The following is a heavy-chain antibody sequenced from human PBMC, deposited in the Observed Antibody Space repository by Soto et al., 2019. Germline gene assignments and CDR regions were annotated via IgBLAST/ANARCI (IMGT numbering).Heavy chain of an antibody. CDR3: ARVVGEAYYYDSSGYAARDV. CDR1: GFTFSSYS. V-gene: IGHV3-21*01. Sequence: GGSLRLSCAVSGFTFSSYSMNWVRQAPGKGLEWVSSISSSSSYIYYADSVKGRFTISRDNAKNSLYLQMNSLRAEDTAVYYCARVVGEAYYYDSSGYAARDVWGQGTTVTVSS. J-gene: IGHJ6*02. D-gene: IGHD3-22*01. CDR2: ISSSSSYI.